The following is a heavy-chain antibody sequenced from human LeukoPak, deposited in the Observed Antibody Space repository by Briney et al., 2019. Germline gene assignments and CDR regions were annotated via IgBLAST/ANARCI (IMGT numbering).Heavy chain of an antibody. J-gene: IGHJ4*02. CDR3: ARGSSGSSQIDY. Sequence: GGSLRLSCAASGFTFSSYSMNWVRRAPGKGLEGVSSISSSSSYIYYADSVKGRFTISRDNAKNSLYLQMNSLRAEDTAVYYCARGSSGSSQIDYWGQGTLVTVSS. V-gene: IGHV3-21*01. D-gene: IGHD1-26*01. CDR2: ISSSSSYI. CDR1: GFTFSSYS.